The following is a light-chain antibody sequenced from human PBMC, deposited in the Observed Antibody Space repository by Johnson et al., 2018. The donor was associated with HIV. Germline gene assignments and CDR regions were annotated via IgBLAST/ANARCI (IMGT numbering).Light chain of an antibody. CDR2: ENN. CDR3: GTWDSSLSAGDV. Sequence: QLVLTQPPSVSAAPGQKVTISCSGSSSNIGNNYVSWYQQIPGTAPKLLIYENNKRPSGIPDRFSGSKSGTSATLGITGLQTGDEADYYCGTWDSSLSAGDVFGTGTKLTVL. CDR1: SSNIGNNY. J-gene: IGLJ1*01. V-gene: IGLV1-51*02.